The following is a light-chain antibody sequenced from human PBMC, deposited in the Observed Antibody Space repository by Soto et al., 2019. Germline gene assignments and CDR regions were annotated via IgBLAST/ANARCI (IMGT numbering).Light chain of an antibody. CDR2: GAS. Sequence: IVMTHSPATLSVSPGERATLSCRASQSVSSNLAWYQQKPGQAPRLLIYGASTRATGIPARFSGSGSGTEFTLTISSLQSEDFAVYYCQQYGSSRTFGQGTKVDIK. V-gene: IGKV3-15*01. CDR3: QQYGSSRT. J-gene: IGKJ1*01. CDR1: QSVSSN.